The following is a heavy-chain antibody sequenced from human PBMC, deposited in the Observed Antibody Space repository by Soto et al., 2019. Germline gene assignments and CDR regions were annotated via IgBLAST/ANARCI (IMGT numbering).Heavy chain of an antibody. Sequence: EVLLEESGGGLVQPGGSLRLSCAASGFTVSNNYMAWVRQAPGKGLEWVSVIQGGGSISYADSVRDRFTISRDSSKNTVLLQMNSLRPEDTAVYFCGRGEGSGSNALGYWGQGTLVTVSS. CDR2: IQGGGSI. J-gene: IGHJ4*02. CDR1: GFTVSNNY. D-gene: IGHD3-10*01. V-gene: IGHV3-66*01. CDR3: GRGEGSGSNALGY.